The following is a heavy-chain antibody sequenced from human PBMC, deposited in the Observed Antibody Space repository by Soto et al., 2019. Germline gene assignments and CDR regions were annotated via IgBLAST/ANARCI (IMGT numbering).Heavy chain of an antibody. J-gene: IGHJ5*02. CDR1: GYTFTSYY. CDR2: INPSGGST. Sequence: GASVKVSCKASGYTFTSYYMHWVRQAPGQGLEWMGIINPSGGSTSYAQKFQGRVTMTRDTSTSTVYMELSSLRSEDTAVYYCARGRGQIIRRDRGIAAAGNWFDPWGQGTLVTVSS. CDR3: ARGRGQIIRRDRGIAAAGNWFDP. D-gene: IGHD6-13*01. V-gene: IGHV1-46*01.